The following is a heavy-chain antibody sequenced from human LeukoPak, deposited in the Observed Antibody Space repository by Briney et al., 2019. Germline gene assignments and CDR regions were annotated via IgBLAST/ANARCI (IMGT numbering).Heavy chain of an antibody. CDR1: GLTFNKYA. J-gene: IGHJ4*02. V-gene: IGHV3-48*03. CDR3: ARDRGSSSDY. CDR2: ISSSGSTI. Sequence: GGSLRLSCAVSGLTFNKYAMNWVRQAPGKGLEWVSYISSSGSTIYYADSVKGRFTISRDNAKSSLYLQMNSLRAEDTAVYYCARDRGSSSDYWGQGALVTVSS. D-gene: IGHD6-6*01.